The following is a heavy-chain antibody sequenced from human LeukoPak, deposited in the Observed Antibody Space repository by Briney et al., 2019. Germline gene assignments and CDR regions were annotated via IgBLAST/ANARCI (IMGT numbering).Heavy chain of an antibody. CDR2: IRGSDGST. V-gene: IGHV3-23*01. CDR3: AKDVYGDYGGLDY. D-gene: IGHD4-17*01. J-gene: IGHJ4*02. Sequence: PGGSLRLSCAASGFPFSTYAMSWVRQAPGKGLEWVSSIRGSDGSTYYADSVKGRFAISRDNSKNTLYLQMNSPRAEDTAVYYCAKDVYGDYGGLDYWGQGTLVTVSS. CDR1: GFPFSTYA.